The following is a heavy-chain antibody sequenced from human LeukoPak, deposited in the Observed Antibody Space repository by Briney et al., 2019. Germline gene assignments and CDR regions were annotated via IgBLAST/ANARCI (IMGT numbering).Heavy chain of an antibody. J-gene: IGHJ4*02. CDR1: GFTFSSYA. V-gene: IGHV3-23*01. D-gene: IGHD3-10*01. CDR3: AKEPTGPVRGVIGKTRNLYFDY. Sequence: HTGGSLRLSCAASGFTFSSYAMSWVRQAPGKGLEWVSAISGSGGSTYYADSVKGRFTISRDNSKNTLYLQMNSLRAEDTAVYYCAKEPTGPVRGVIGKTRNLYFDYWGQGTLVTVSS. CDR2: ISGSGGST.